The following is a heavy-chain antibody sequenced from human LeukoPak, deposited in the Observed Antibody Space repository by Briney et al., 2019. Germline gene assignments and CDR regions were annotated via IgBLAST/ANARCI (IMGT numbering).Heavy chain of an antibody. CDR3: ARFLRWLHYFDY. CDR2: IYSGGST. CDR1: GFTVSSNY. V-gene: IGHV3-53*01. J-gene: IGHJ4*02. D-gene: IGHD5-12*01. Sequence: GGSLRLSCEASGFTVSSNYMSWVRQAPGKGLEWVSVIYSGGSTYYADSVKGRFTISRDNSKNTLYLQMNSLRAEDTAVYYCARFLRWLHYFDYWGQGTLVTVSS.